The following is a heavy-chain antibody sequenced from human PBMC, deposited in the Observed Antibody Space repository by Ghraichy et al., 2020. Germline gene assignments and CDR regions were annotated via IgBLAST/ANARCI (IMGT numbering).Heavy chain of an antibody. J-gene: IGHJ4*02. Sequence: SVKVSCKASGFTFTSSAVQWVRQARGQRLEWIGWIVVGSGNTNYAQKFQERVTITRDMSTSTAYMELSSLRSEDTAVYYCAADIVGAEKWRPSSFDYWGQGTLVTVSS. CDR2: IVVGSGNT. V-gene: IGHV1-58*01. CDR1: GFTFTSSA. D-gene: IGHD1-26*01. CDR3: AADIVGAEKWRPSSFDY.